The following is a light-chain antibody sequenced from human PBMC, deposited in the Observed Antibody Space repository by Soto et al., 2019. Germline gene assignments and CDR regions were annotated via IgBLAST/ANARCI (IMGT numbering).Light chain of an antibody. Sequence: EIVLTQSPGTLSLSPGERATLSCRASQSISSSYLAWYQQKPGQAPRLLIYGASRRATGIPDRFSGRESGPDFTLTITTLEPEDSAVYFCQQYASSPYTFGQGTKVEIK. CDR1: QSISSSY. CDR3: QQYASSPYT. CDR2: GAS. V-gene: IGKV3-20*01. J-gene: IGKJ2*01.